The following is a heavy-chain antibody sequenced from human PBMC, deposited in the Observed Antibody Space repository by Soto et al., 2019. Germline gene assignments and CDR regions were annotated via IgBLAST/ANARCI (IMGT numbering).Heavy chain of an antibody. D-gene: IGHD1-1*01. CDR3: ARGSWDDVTGHYYMDV. CDR1: GDSVSSNSAG. Sequence: PSQTLSLTCDISGDSVSSNSAGWNWIRQTPSRGLEWLGRTYYRSKWYNNYALSVKSRVTVNPDTAKNQFSLQLNSVTPEDTAVYYCARGSWDDVTGHYYMDVWGKGPKVTVSS. V-gene: IGHV6-1*01. CDR2: TYYRSKWYN. J-gene: IGHJ6*03.